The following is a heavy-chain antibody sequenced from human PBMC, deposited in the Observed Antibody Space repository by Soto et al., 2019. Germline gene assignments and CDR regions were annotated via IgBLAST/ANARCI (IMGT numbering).Heavy chain of an antibody. CDR2: IYYSGST. CDR3: AKGDYDFWSGSSYYYYGMDV. D-gene: IGHD3-3*01. J-gene: IGHJ6*02. V-gene: IGHV4-31*03. CDR1: GGSISSGGYY. Sequence: SETLSLTCTVSGGSISSGGYYWSWIRQHPGKGLEWIGYIYYSGSTYYNPSLKSRVTISVDTSKNQFSLKLSSVTAADTAVYYCAKGDYDFWSGSSYYYYGMDVWGQGTTVTVSS.